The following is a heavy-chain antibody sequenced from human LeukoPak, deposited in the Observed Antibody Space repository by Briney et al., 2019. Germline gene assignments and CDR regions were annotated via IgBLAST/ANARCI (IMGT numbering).Heavy chain of an antibody. CDR2: IKQDGSEK. CDR1: GFTFSDYW. V-gene: IGHV3-7*01. J-gene: IGHJ4*02. CDR3: ATEPPFYDRDFDY. D-gene: IGHD2/OR15-2a*01. Sequence: PGGSLRLSCATSGFTFSDYWLSWVRQAPGKGLEWVASIKQDGSEKHYVDALKGRFTISRDSAKNSLYLQMNSLTAEDTAVYYCATEPPFYDRDFDYWGQGTLVTVSS.